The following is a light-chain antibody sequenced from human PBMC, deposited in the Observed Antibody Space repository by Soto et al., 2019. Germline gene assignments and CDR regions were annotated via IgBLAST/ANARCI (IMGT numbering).Light chain of an antibody. CDR2: GNN. Sequence: QSVLTQPPSVSGAPGQRVTISCIGAGYDVHWYQQLPGTAPKVLIYGNNNRPSGVPHRFSGSKSGTSASLAITGLQAEDGXXXYCQSYDSSLSGWVFGGGTKLTVL. CDR1: GAGYD. V-gene: IGLV1-40*01. J-gene: IGLJ3*02. CDR3: QSYDSSLSGWV.